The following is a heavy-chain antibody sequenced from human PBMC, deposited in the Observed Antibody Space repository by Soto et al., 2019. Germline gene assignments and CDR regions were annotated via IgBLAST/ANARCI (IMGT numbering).Heavy chain of an antibody. J-gene: IGHJ4*02. D-gene: IGHD3-10*01. CDR3: ARDTNYYASGSGVDY. Sequence: GGSLRLSCAASGFTFSSYSMNWVRRAPGKGLEWVSSITSSSTYIHYGDSVKGRFTISRDNAKNSLILQMNSLRAEDTAVYFCARDTNYYASGSGVDYWGQGILVTVSS. V-gene: IGHV3-21*01. CDR2: ITSSSTYI. CDR1: GFTFSSYS.